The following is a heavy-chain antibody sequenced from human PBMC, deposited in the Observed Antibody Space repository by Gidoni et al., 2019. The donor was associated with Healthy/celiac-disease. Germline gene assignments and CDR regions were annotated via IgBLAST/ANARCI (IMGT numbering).Heavy chain of an antibody. J-gene: IGHJ5*02. Sequence: QVQLQQWGAGLLKPSETLSLTCAVYGGSFSGYYWSWIRQPPGKGLEWIGEINHSGSTNYNPSLKSRVTISVDTSKTQFSLKLSSVTAADTAVYYCVISGIGNWFDPWGQGTLVTVSS. CDR2: INHSGST. D-gene: IGHD3-10*01. CDR1: GGSFSGYY. CDR3: VISGIGNWFDP. V-gene: IGHV4-34*01.